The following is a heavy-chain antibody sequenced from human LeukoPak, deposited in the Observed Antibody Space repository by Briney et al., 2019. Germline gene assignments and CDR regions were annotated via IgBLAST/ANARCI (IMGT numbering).Heavy chain of an antibody. D-gene: IGHD1-1*01. Sequence: GGSLRLSCAASGFTFSNYGMSWVRQAPGKGLEWVSALTASGETTYYADSVKGRFTISRDNSKNTLFLQMNSLRAEDTAVYYCAANGESTDCHWNYWGQGTLVTVSS. V-gene: IGHV3-23*01. J-gene: IGHJ4*02. CDR2: LTASGETT. CDR3: AANGESTDCHWNY. CDR1: GFTFSNYG.